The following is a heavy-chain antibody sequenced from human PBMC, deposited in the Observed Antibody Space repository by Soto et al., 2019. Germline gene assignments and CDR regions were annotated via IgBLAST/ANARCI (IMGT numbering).Heavy chain of an antibody. CDR2: IRPSGDNT. CDR3: VKGGWLDY. D-gene: IGHD2-15*01. Sequence: EVQLLESGGGLVQPEGSLRLSCAASGFPFSTYEMTWVRQAPGKGLEWVSVIRPSGDNTYYADSVKGRFTISRDNSKKTLYLQVNSLRAEDTALYYCVKGGWLDYGGRETVVTVSS. CDR1: GFPFSTYE. J-gene: IGHJ4*02. V-gene: IGHV3-23*01.